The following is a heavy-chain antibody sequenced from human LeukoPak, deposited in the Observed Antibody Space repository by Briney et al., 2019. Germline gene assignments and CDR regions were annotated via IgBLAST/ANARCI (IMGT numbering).Heavy chain of an antibody. CDR1: GSSFASYW. CDR2: IFPGDSDT. V-gene: IGHV5-51*03. J-gene: IGHJ4*02. Sequence: GGSLNISRKCSGSSFASYWIGWVRQMPGKGLEWMGIIFPGDSDTRYSPSFQGQVTISADKSISTAYLPWNSLKASDTAMYYCARRMTTVPYFHYWGQGTLVTVSS. CDR3: ARRMTTVPYFHY. D-gene: IGHD4-17*01.